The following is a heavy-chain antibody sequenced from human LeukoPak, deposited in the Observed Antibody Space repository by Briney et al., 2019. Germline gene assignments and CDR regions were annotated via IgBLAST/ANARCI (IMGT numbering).Heavy chain of an antibody. D-gene: IGHD5-18*01. CDR2: ISVYNGNT. V-gene: IGHV1-18*04. CDR3: ARDLEGGYSYGFSQPAY. CDR1: GYTFTSYG. J-gene: IGHJ4*02. Sequence: ASVKVSCKASGYTFTSYGISWVRQAPGQGLEWMGWISVYNGNTNYAQKLQGRVTMTTDTSTSTAYMELRSLRSDDTAVYYCARDLEGGYSYGFSQPAYWGQGTLVTVSS.